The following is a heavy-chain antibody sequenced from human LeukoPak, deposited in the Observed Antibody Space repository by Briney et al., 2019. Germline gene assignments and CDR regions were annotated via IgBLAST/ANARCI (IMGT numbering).Heavy chain of an antibody. J-gene: IGHJ4*02. CDR2: ISYDGSNK. V-gene: IGHV3-30*18. CDR3: ANLPHIAAAATRDYYFDY. Sequence: GRSLRLSCAASGFTFSSYGMHWVRQAPGKGLEWVAVISYDGSNKYYADSVKGRFTISRDNSKNTLYLQMNSLRAEDTAVYYCANLPHIAAAATRDYYFDYWGQGTLVTVSS. D-gene: IGHD6-13*01. CDR1: GFTFSSYG.